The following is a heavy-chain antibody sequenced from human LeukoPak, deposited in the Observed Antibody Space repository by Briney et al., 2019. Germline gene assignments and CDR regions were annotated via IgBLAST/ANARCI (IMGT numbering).Heavy chain of an antibody. J-gene: IGHJ3*02. D-gene: IGHD2-21*02. V-gene: IGHV4-59*01. CDR2: THYSGAT. Sequence: SETLSLTCTVSGGTISSYYWSWLRQPPGKGLEYIGYTHYSGATNYNPSLKSRVTISLDTSGNQYSLKLSSVTAADTAVYYCASGYCGGACQLGGVDMWGQGTMVTVSS. CDR3: ASGYCGGACQLGGVDM. CDR1: GGTISSYY.